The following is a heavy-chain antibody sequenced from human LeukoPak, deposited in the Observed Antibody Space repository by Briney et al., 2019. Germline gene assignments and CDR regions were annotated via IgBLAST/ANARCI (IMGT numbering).Heavy chain of an antibody. CDR2: ISGSGDSA. V-gene: IGHV3-23*01. CDR3: AKGAYYVD. D-gene: IGHD3-16*01. Sequence: PGGSLRLSCAASRFTFSSSGMNWVRQAPGRGLEWVSTISGSGDSAYYADSVKGRFTISRDNSKNTLFLQMNSLRAEDTAVYYCAKGAYYVDWGQGTLVTVSS. CDR1: RFTFSSSG. J-gene: IGHJ4*02.